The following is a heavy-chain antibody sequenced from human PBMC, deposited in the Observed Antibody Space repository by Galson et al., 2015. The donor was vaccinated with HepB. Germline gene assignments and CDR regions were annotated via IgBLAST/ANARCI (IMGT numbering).Heavy chain of an antibody. V-gene: IGHV3-23*01. CDR1: GFTFTNSA. CDR3: AKDLFSSSKKNYFDY. J-gene: IGHJ4*02. D-gene: IGHD6-13*01. CDR2: ISATGSST. Sequence: SLRLSCAASGFTFTNSAMAWVRQAPGKGLEWVSTISATGSSTYYADSVKGRFTISRDNSKNTLYMQMDSLRAEDTAVYYCAKDLFSSSKKNYFDYWGQGTLITVSS.